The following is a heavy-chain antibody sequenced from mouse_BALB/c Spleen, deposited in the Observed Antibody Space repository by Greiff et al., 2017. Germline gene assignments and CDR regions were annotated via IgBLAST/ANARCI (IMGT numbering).Heavy chain of an antibody. V-gene: IGHV4-1*02. CDR3: ARRYRYGTFDY. J-gene: IGHJ2*01. D-gene: IGHD2-14*01. CDR2: INPDSSTI. CDR1: GFDFSRYW. Sequence: EVKVEESGGGLVQPGGSLKLSCAASGFDFSRYWMSWVRQAPGKGLEWIGEINPDSSTINYTPSLKDKFIISRDNAKNTLYLQMSKVRSEDTALYYCARRYRYGTFDYWGQGTTLTVSS.